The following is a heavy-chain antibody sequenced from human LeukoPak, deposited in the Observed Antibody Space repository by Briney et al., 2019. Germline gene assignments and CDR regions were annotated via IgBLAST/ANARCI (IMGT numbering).Heavy chain of an antibody. Sequence: RSGGSLRLSCATSGFTFSNYAVSWVRQAPGKGLEWVSSISGSGGTTYYADSVKGRFTISRDNSKNTLYLQMNSLRAEDTAVYYCARRPDCSGGRCFVDYWGQGTLVTVSS. CDR2: ISGSGGTT. D-gene: IGHD2-15*01. CDR3: ARRPDCSGGRCFVDY. V-gene: IGHV3-23*01. CDR1: GFTFSNYA. J-gene: IGHJ4*02.